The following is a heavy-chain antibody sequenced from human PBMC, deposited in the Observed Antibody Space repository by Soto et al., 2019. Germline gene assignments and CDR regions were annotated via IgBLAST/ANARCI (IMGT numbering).Heavy chain of an antibody. J-gene: IGHJ2*01. CDR1: GGSISSSSYY. V-gene: IGHV4-39*01. D-gene: IGHD4-17*01. CDR2: IYYSGNT. CDR3: ARRLTTIPFVEWYFDL. Sequence: KPSETLSLTCTVSGGSISSSSYYWGWIRQPPGKGLEWIGSIYYSGNTYYNPSLKSRVTISVDTSKNQFSLKLSSVTAADTAVYYCARRLTTIPFVEWYFDLWGRGTLVTVSS.